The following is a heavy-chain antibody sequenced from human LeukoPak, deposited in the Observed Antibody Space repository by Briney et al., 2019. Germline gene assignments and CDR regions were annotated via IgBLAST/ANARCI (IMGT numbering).Heavy chain of an antibody. V-gene: IGHV1-46*01. J-gene: IGHJ4*02. CDR1: GYTFTSYY. D-gene: IGHD2-21*02. CDR3: ATLGTASLPQFDY. CDR2: INPSGGST. Sequence: ASVKVSFKASGYTFTSYYMHWVRRAPGQGLEWMGIINPSGGSTSYAQKFQGRVTMTRDTSTSTVYMELSSLRSEDTAVYYCATLGTASLPQFDYWGQGTLVTVSS.